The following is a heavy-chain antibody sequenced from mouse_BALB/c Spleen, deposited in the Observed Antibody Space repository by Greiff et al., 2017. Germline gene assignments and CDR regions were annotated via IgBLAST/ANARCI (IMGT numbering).Heavy chain of an antibody. D-gene: IGHD2-2*01. J-gene: IGHJ3*01. CDR1: GYTFTSYT. CDR3: ARDGYDWFAY. Sequence: QVQLKQSAAELARPGASVKMSCKASGYTFTSYTMHWVKQRPGQGLEWIGYINPSSGYTEYNQKFKDKTTLTADKSSSTAYMQLSSLTSEDSAVYYCARDGYDWFAYWGQGTLVTVSA. V-gene: IGHV1-4*02. CDR2: INPSSGYT.